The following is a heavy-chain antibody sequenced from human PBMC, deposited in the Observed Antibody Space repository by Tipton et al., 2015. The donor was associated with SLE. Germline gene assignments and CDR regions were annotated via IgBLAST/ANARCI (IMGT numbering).Heavy chain of an antibody. Sequence: QLVQSGAEVKKPGASVKVSCKASGDTFTASYIHWVRQAPGQGLEWMGYMNPISGGTHLAQRFQGRVTMTRDTSINTDFLELNRLRSDDTAVYYCARGYPYTSTWYNYWGQGTLVTVSS. CDR1: GDTFTASY. J-gene: IGHJ4*02. CDR3: ARGYPYTSTWYNY. D-gene: IGHD6-13*01. V-gene: IGHV1-2*02. CDR2: MNPISGGT.